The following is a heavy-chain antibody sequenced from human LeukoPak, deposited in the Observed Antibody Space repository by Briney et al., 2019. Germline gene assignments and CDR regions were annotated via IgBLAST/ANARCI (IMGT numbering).Heavy chain of an antibody. CDR3: ASLWFGELSSYYFDY. D-gene: IGHD3-10*01. V-gene: IGHV5-10-1*01. J-gene: IGHJ4*02. CDR2: IDPSDSYT. Sequence: GESLRISCKGSGYSFTSYRISWVRQMPGKGLEWMGRIDPSDSYTNYSPSFQGHVTISADKSISTAYLQWSSLKASDTAMYYCASLWFGELSSYYFDYWGQGTLVTVSS. CDR1: GYSFTSYR.